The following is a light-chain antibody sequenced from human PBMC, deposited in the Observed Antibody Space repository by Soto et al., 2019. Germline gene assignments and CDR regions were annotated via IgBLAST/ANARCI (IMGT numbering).Light chain of an antibody. V-gene: IGLV6-57*03. CDR1: SGSIASNY. CDR2: EDN. CDR3: QSHDSSKGV. Sequence: NFMLTQPHSVSESPGKTVTISCTRSSGSIASNYVQWYQQRPGSAPTTVIYEDNQRPSGVPDRFSGSIDSSSNSASLTISGLKTEDEADYYCQSHDSSKGVFGGGTKL. J-gene: IGLJ2*01.